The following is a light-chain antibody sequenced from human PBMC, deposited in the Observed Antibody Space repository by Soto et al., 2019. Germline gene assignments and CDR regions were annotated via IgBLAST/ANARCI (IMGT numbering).Light chain of an antibody. CDR2: EVT. J-gene: IGLJ3*02. CDR1: SSDVGAYNS. Sequence: QSALTQPASVSGSPGQSIAISCTGTSSDVGAYNSVSWYQQHPGKVPKLIIYEVTNRPSGVSNRFSGSKSGNTASLTISGLQADDEADYYCSSYAGRSTFEVFGGGTKVTVL. V-gene: IGLV2-14*01. CDR3: SSYAGRSTFEV.